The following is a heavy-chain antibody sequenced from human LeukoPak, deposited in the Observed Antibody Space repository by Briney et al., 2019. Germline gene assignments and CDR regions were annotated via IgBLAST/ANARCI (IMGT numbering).Heavy chain of an antibody. D-gene: IGHD1-26*01. CDR1: GGSFSGNY. J-gene: IGHJ4*02. CDR2: INHSGNT. Sequence: SETLSLTCAVYGGSFSGNYWIWIRQPPGKGLEWIGEINHSGNTNYNPSLKSRVSVSVDTSKNQFSLNLRYVTAADTAVYYCARKAVGETSNYFDYWGQGTLVTVSS. CDR3: ARKAVGETSNYFDY. V-gene: IGHV4-34*01.